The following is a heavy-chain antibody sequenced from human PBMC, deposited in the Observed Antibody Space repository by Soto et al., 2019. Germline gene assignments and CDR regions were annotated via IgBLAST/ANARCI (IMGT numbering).Heavy chain of an antibody. Sequence: PGGSLRLSCAASGFTFSSYAMSWVRQAPGKGLEWVSAISGSGGSTYYADSVKGRFTISRDNSKNTLYLQMNSLRAEDTAVYYCAKDLRGIAARPGWFDPWGQGTLVTVSS. CDR3: AKDLRGIAARPGWFDP. J-gene: IGHJ5*02. CDR2: ISGSGGST. CDR1: GFTFSSYA. D-gene: IGHD6-6*01. V-gene: IGHV3-23*01.